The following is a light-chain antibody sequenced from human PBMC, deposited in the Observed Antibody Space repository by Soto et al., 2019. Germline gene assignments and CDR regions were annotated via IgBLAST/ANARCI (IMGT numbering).Light chain of an antibody. CDR3: QQYGSLWT. CDR1: QTVSNSY. CDR2: AAS. Sequence: VLTQSPGTLSLSPGERATLSCRASQTVSNSYLAWYQQKPGQAPWLLIVAASTSATGIPDRCSGSGSGTDFTLTISRLEPEDFAVYYCQQYGSLWTFGQGTKVDIK. J-gene: IGKJ1*01. V-gene: IGKV3-20*01.